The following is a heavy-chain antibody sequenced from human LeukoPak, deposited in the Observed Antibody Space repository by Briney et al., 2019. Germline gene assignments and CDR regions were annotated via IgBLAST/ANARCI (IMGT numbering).Heavy chain of an antibody. D-gene: IGHD6-13*01. J-gene: IGHJ4*02. CDR1: GFTFSSYG. V-gene: IGHV3-30*02. CDR3: AKDRGSSWPTSYFDY. Sequence: GGSLRLTCAASGFTFSSYGMHWVRQAPGKGLEWVAFIRYDGSNKYYADSVKGRFTISRDNSKNTLYLQMNSLRAEDTAVYYCAKDRGSSWPTSYFDYWGQGTLVTVSS. CDR2: IRYDGSNK.